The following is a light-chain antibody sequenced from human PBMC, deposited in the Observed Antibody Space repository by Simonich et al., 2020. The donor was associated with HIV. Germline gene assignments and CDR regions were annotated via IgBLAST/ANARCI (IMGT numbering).Light chain of an antibody. CDR1: SSDVGNHIY. CDR3: NSYTSGTTFWV. V-gene: IGLV2-11*01. Sequence: QSALTQPRSVSGSPGQSVTMSCTGTSSDVGNHIYVSWYQQHPGKAPQVIIYDVNKRPSGVPDRFSGSKSGNTASLTISGLQAEDEADYYCNSYTSGTTFWVFGGGTKLTVL. CDR2: DVN. J-gene: IGLJ3*02.